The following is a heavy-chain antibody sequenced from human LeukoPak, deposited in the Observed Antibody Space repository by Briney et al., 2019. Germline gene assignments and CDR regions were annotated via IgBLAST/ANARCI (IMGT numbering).Heavy chain of an antibody. Sequence: SETLSLTCTVSSGFIGNYYWSWVRQPPGKGLECTAYIHYTGSAGYNPSLKSRVTISVDTSKNQFSLKLRSVTAADTAVYYCARFDCFGASCHFDHWGQGTLVPVSS. CDR2: IHYTGSA. V-gene: IGHV4-59*08. CDR1: SGFIGNYY. J-gene: IGHJ4*02. D-gene: IGHD2-2*01. CDR3: ARFDCFGASCHFDH.